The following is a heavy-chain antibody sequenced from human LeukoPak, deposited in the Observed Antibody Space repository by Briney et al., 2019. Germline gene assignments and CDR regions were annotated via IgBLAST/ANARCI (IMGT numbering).Heavy chain of an antibody. J-gene: IGHJ6*02. D-gene: IGHD3-22*01. CDR2: ISGSGGST. V-gene: IGHV3-23*01. CDR1: GFTFSIYV. Sequence: PGGSLRLSCAASGFTFSIYVMSWVRHAPGKGLEWVSAISGSGGSTYYANSVKGRFTTSRDNSKNTLYLQMNSLRAEDTAVYYCAKSYYYYDSSGFYYYYGMDVWGQGTTVTVSS. CDR3: AKSYYYYDSSGFYYYYGMDV.